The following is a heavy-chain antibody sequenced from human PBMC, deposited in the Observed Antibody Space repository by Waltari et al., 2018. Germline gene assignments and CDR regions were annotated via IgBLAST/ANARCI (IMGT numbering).Heavy chain of an antibody. V-gene: IGHV3-30*02. J-gene: IGHJ4*02. CDR3: YSSVTDY. Sequence: QVQLVESGGGVVQPGGSLRLSCAASGFTFSSYGMHWVRQAPGKGLEWVAFRRYDGSNKYYADSVKGRFTISRDNSKNTLYLQMNSLRAEDTAVYWGYSSVTDYWGQGTLVTVSS. CDR2: RRYDGSNK. CDR1: GFTFSSYG. D-gene: IGHD6-19*01.